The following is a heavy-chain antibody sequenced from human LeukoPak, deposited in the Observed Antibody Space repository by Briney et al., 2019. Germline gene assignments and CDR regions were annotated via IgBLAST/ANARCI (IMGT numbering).Heavy chain of an antibody. D-gene: IGHD3-9*01. V-gene: IGHV4-39*01. CDR1: GGSISSSPYY. CDR3: APGSPSTGYYHY. CDR2: IYYSGST. Sequence: SETLSLTCTVSGGSISSSPYYWAWIRQPPGKGLEWIASIYYSGSTYYSPSVKSRVTISVDTTKNQFSLKMTSVTAADTAVYYCAPGSPSTGYYHYWGQGTLVTVSS. J-gene: IGHJ4*02.